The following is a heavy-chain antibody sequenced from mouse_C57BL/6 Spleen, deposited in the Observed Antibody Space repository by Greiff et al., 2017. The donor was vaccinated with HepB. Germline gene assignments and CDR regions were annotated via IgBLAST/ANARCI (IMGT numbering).Heavy chain of an antibody. CDR2: INPSTGGT. CDR3: ARVSDYYGAYFDY. Sequence: VQLQQSGPELVKPGASVKISCKASGYSFTGYYMNWVKQSPEKSLEWIGEINPSTGGTTYNQKFKAKATLTVDKSSSTAYMQLKSLTSEDSAVYYCARVSDYYGAYFDYWGQGTTLTVSS. CDR1: GYSFTGYY. D-gene: IGHD1-1*01. J-gene: IGHJ2*01. V-gene: IGHV1-42*01.